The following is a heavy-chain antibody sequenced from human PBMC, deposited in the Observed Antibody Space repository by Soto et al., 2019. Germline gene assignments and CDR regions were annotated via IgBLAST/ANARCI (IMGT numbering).Heavy chain of an antibody. CDR2: INPSGGST. CDR3: AITSYSSGWYDGAFDI. Sequence: QVQLVQSGAEVKKPGASVKVSCKASGYTFTSYYMHWVRQAPGQGLEWMGIINPSGGSTSYAQKFQGRVTMTRDTSTSTVYMELSSLRSEDTAVYSCAITSYSSGWYDGAFDIWGQGTMVTVSS. CDR1: GYTFTSYY. D-gene: IGHD6-19*01. V-gene: IGHV1-46*01. J-gene: IGHJ3*02.